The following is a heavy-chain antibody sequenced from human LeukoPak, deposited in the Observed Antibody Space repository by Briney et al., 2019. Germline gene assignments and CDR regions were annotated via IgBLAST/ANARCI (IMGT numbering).Heavy chain of an antibody. V-gene: IGHV4-4*07. CDR1: GGSISSYY. CDR3: AREVGVGLDWFDP. Sequence: SETLSLTCTVSGGSISSYYWSWIRQPAGQGLEWIGRFYTSGSTNYNPSLKSRVTISVDTSENEFSLQLRSVTAADTAVYYCAREVGVGLDWFDPWGQGTLLTVSS. J-gene: IGHJ5*02. CDR2: FYTSGST. D-gene: IGHD3-10*01.